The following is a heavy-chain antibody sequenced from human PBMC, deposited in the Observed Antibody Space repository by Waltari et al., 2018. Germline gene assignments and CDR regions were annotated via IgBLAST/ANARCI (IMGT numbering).Heavy chain of an antibody. D-gene: IGHD2-15*01. V-gene: IGHV1-18*04. CDR1: GYIFTTYT. J-gene: IGHJ5*02. CDR2: ISPNNGKR. Sequence: QVQLVQSGAEVKKPGASVKVSCKASGYIFTTYTVTWVRQAPGQGLEWMGWISPNNGKRNYAQKLQGRLTLTTDASSSTAFMELRSLKSDDTAVYYCARRTSATVFDPWGQGTLVIVSS. CDR3: ARRTSATVFDP.